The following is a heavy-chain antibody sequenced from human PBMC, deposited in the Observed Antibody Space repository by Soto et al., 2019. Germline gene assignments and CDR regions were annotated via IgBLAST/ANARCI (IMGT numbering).Heavy chain of an antibody. CDR3: AGALGFRYEILTGYFYFDY. D-gene: IGHD3-9*01. V-gene: IGHV4-30-4*01. Sequence: QVQLQESGPGVVKPSQTLSLTCTVSGGSISSGDYYWSWIRHPPGKVLEWIGYIYYSGSTYYNPSLESRVTISIDTSKYQFSMNLSSVTDADTDVYYCAGALGFRYEILTGYFYFDYGGQGTLVTVSS. CDR1: GGSISSGDYY. J-gene: IGHJ4*02. CDR2: IYYSGST.